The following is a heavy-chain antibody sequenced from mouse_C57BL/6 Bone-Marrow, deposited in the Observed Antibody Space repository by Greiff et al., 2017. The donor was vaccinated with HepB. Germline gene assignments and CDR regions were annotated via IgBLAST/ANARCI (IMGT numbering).Heavy chain of an antibody. CDR3: ARSPLYYYGSSYWYFDV. D-gene: IGHD1-1*01. Sequence: EVQLQESGGGLVQPGGSLKLSCAASGFTFSDYYMYWVRQTPEKRLEWVAYISNGGGSTYYPDTVKGRFTISRDNAKNTLYLQMSRLKSEDTAMYYCARSPLYYYGSSYWYFDVWGTGTTVTVSS. CDR1: GFTFSDYY. J-gene: IGHJ1*03. CDR2: ISNGGGST. V-gene: IGHV5-12*01.